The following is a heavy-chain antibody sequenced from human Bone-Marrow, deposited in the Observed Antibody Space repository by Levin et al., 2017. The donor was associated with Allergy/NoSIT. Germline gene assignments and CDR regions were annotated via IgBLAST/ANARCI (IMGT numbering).Heavy chain of an antibody. J-gene: IGHJ6*02. D-gene: IGHD6-19*01. CDR3: ARIGEYSSGWYYYYGMDG. CDR1: GFSLSNARMG. V-gene: IGHV2-26*01. Sequence: SGPTLVKPTETLTLTCTVSGFSLSNARMGVSWIRPPPGKALEWLAHIFSNDEKSYSTSLKSRLTISKDTSKSQVVLTMTNMDPVDTATYYCARIGEYSSGWYYYYGMDGWGQGTTVTVSS. CDR2: IFSNDEK.